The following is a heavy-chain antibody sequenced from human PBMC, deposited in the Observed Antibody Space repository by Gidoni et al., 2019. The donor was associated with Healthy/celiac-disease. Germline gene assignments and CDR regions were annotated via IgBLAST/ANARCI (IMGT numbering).Heavy chain of an antibody. D-gene: IGHD6-6*01. Sequence: EVQLVESGGVVVQPGGYLRLSCAACGFTFDDYTMHWVRQAPGKGLEWVSLISWDCGSTYYADSVKGRFTISRDNSKNSLYLQMNSLRTEDTALYYCAKAYSSSLGLRFDYWGQGTLVTVSS. V-gene: IGHV3-43*01. J-gene: IGHJ4*02. CDR2: ISWDCGST. CDR3: AKAYSSSLGLRFDY. CDR1: GFTFDDYT.